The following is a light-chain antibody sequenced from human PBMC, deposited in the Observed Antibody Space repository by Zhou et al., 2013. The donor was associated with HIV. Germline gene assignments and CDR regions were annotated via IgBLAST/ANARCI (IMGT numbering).Light chain of an antibody. CDR1: QSISSW. CDR3: QQYNSYSAT. CDR2: KAS. Sequence: DIQMTQSPSTLSASVGDRVTITCRASQSISSWLAWYQQKPGKAPKLLIYKASSLESGVPSRFSGSGSGTEFTLTISSLQPDDFATYYCQQYNSYSATFGQGPRWK. J-gene: IGKJ1*01. V-gene: IGKV1-5*03.